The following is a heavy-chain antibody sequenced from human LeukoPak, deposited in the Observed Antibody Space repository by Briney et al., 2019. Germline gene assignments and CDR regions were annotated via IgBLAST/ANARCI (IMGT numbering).Heavy chain of an antibody. J-gene: IGHJ4*02. V-gene: IGHV4-59*08. Sequence: SETLSLTCTVSGGSISSYYWSWIRQPPGKGLEWIGYIYYSGSTNYNPSLKSRVTISVDTSKNQFSLKLSSVTAADTAVYYCARHSGGHLDYWGQGTLVTVSS. CDR1: GGSISSYY. CDR2: IYYSGST. CDR3: ARHSGGHLDY. D-gene: IGHD2-8*02.